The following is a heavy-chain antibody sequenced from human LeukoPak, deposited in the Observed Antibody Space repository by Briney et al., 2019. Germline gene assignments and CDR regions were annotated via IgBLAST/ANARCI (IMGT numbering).Heavy chain of an antibody. CDR2: IYDSGST. CDR3: AREYSSGWSGAGY. V-gene: IGHV4-31*03. J-gene: IGHJ4*02. Sequence: TLSLTCTVSGGSISSGGYYWSWIRQHPGKGLEWIGYIYDSGSTSYNPSLKSRVTMSVDTSKNQFSLKLSSVTAADTAVYYCAREYSSGWSGAGYWGQGTLVTVSS. CDR1: GGSISSGGYY. D-gene: IGHD6-19*01.